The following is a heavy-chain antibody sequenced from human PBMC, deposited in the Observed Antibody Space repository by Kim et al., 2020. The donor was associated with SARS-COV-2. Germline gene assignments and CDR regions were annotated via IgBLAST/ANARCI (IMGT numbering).Heavy chain of an antibody. D-gene: IGHD1-26*01. Sequence: GGSLRLSCAASGFIFSDTWMSWVRQAPGKGLEWIGRIKTKTDGETTDYAAPLKGTFTISRDDSKNMLYLQMNSLKIDDTAVYYCTIPPYSGNGEGGYWGQGTLVTVSS. CDR2: IKTKTDGETT. CDR3: TIPPYSGNGEGGY. J-gene: IGHJ4*02. CDR1: GFIFSDTW. V-gene: IGHV3-15*01.